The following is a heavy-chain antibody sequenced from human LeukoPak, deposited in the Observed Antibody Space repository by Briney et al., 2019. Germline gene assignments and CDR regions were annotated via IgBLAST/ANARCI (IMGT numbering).Heavy chain of an antibody. CDR3: ARDMIVVVIKYGISYMDV. J-gene: IGHJ6*03. CDR2: ISYDGSNK. Sequence: PGGSLRLSCAASGFTFSSYGMHWVRQAPGKGLEWVAVISYDGSNKYDADSVKGRLTISRDNAKNTLYLQMNSLRAEDTAVYYCARDMIVVVIKYGISYMDVWGKGTTVTVSS. D-gene: IGHD3-22*01. CDR1: GFTFSSYG. V-gene: IGHV3-30*03.